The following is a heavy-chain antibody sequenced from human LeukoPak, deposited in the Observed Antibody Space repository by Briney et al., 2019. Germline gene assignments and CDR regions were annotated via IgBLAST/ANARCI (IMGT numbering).Heavy chain of an antibody. CDR1: GYTFTNYY. J-gene: IGHJ4*02. Sequence: ASVKVSCKASGYTFTNYYMHWVRQAPGQGLEWMGWINPNSGGTNYAQKFQGRVTMTRDTSTSTVYMELSSLRSEDTAVYYCARAPGYYDSSGYYYAFGYWGQGTLVTVSS. CDR3: ARAPGYYDSSGYYYAFGY. D-gene: IGHD3-22*01. V-gene: IGHV1-2*02. CDR2: INPNSGGT.